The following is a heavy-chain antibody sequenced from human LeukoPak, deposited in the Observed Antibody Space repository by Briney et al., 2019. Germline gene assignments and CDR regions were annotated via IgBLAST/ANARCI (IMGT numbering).Heavy chain of an antibody. D-gene: IGHD3-10*01. J-gene: IGHJ4*02. CDR2: TRNKANSYTT. CDR1: GFTFSDHY. V-gene: IGHV3-72*01. CDR3: ARVGVISGSYYFDY. Sequence: PGGSLRLSCAASGFTFSDHYMDWVRQAPGKGQEWVGRTRNKANSYTTEYAASVKGRFTISRDDSKNSLYLQMNSLKTEDTAVYYCARVGVISGSYYFDYWGQGTLVTVSS.